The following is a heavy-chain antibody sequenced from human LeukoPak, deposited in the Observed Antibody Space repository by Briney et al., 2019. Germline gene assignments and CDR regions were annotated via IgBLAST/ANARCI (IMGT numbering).Heavy chain of an antibody. CDR3: AKSRVGATALDY. CDR1: GFTFDDYA. D-gene: IGHD1-26*01. CDR2: ISWNSGSI. J-gene: IGHJ4*02. Sequence: GRSLLLSCAASGFTFDDYAMHWVRQAPGKGLEWVSGISWNSGSIGYADSVKGRFTISRDNAKNSLYLQMNSLRAEDTALYYCAKSRVGATALDYWGQGTLVTVSS. V-gene: IGHV3-9*01.